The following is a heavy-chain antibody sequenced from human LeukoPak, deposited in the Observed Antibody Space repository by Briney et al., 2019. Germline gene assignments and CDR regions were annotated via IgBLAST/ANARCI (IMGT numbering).Heavy chain of an antibody. CDR1: GYTFTGYY. CDR2: INSKSGGT. D-gene: IGHD3-10*01. CDR3: ARGVLWFGEFHFDY. Sequence: ASVKVSCKASGYTFTGYYMHWVRQAPGQGLEWMGWINSKSGGTNYAQKFQGRVTMTRDTSISTAYMELSRLRSDDTAVYYCARGVLWFGEFHFDYWGQGTLVTVSS. V-gene: IGHV1-2*02. J-gene: IGHJ4*02.